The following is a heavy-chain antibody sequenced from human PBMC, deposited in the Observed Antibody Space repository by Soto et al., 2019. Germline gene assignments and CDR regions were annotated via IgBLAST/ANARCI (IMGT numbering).Heavy chain of an antibody. Sequence: PGESLKISCKGSGYSFNNNWIGWVRQVPGKGLEWMGIIHPGDSDSRYSPSFQGQVTMSVDKSINTAYLQWSSLKASDTAMYYCARRDSSGFPDYWGQGTLVTVSS. CDR1: GYSFNNNW. CDR2: IHPGDSDS. V-gene: IGHV5-51*01. CDR3: ARRDSSGFPDY. J-gene: IGHJ4*02. D-gene: IGHD3-22*01.